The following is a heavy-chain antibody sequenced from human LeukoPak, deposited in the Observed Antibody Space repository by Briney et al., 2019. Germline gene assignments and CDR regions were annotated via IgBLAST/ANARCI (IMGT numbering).Heavy chain of an antibody. J-gene: IGHJ5*02. D-gene: IGHD2-2*01. CDR3: ARGGIVVPAPRFGP. V-gene: IGHV3-21*01. Sequence: NPGGSLRLSCAASGFTFSSYSMNWVRQAPGKGLEWVSSISSSSSYIYYADSVKGRFTISRDNAKNSLYLQMNSLRAEDTAVYYCARGGIVVPAPRFGPWGQGTLVTVSS. CDR1: GFTFSSYS. CDR2: ISSSSSYI.